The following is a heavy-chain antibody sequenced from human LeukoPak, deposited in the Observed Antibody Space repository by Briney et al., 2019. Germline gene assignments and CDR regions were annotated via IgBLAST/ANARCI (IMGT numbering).Heavy chain of an antibody. Sequence: GGSLRLSCAASGFTFSSYGMHWVRQAPGKGLEWVAVIWYDGSNKYYADSVKGRFTISRDNAKNSLYLQMNSLRAEDTAVYYCARDPSMIIPLDYWGQGTLVTVSS. D-gene: IGHD3-22*01. CDR2: IWYDGSNK. CDR3: ARDPSMIIPLDY. V-gene: IGHV3-33*01. CDR1: GFTFSSYG. J-gene: IGHJ4*02.